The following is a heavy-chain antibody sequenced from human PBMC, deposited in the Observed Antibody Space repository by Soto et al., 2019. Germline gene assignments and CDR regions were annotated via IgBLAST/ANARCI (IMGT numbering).Heavy chain of an antibody. D-gene: IGHD2-8*01. Sequence: SVRLSCTASGFTFGDYAMSWFRKAPGKGLEWVGFIRSKAYGGTTEYAASVKGRFTISRDDSKSIAYLQMNSLKTEDTAVYYCTRDLGYCTNGVCFQYYYGMDVWGQGTTVTVSS. CDR2: IRSKAYGGTT. CDR1: GFTFGDYA. J-gene: IGHJ6*02. V-gene: IGHV3-49*03. CDR3: TRDLGYCTNGVCFQYYYGMDV.